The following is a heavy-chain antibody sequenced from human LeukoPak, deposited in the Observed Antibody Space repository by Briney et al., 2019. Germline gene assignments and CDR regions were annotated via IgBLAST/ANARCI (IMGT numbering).Heavy chain of an antibody. CDR1: GGSFSGYY. CDR2: INHSGST. V-gene: IGHV4-34*01. CDR3: ARVFLDGWPDYYYYGMDV. J-gene: IGHJ6*02. Sequence: SETLSLTCAVYGGSFSGYYWSWIRQPPGKGLEWIGEINHSGSTNYNPSLKSRVTIPVDTSKNQFSLKLSSVTAADTAVYYCARVFLDGWPDYYYYGMDVWGQGTTVTVSS. D-gene: IGHD5-24*01.